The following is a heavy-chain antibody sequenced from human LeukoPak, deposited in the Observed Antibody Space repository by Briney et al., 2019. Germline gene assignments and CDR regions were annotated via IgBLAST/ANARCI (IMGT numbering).Heavy chain of an antibody. CDR1: GFTFSNYA. D-gene: IGHD3-10*01. V-gene: IGHV3-30-3*01. CDR3: VKDRTGTYTLDY. CDR2: ISDDGSRK. J-gene: IGHJ4*02. Sequence: GRSLRLSCAATGFTFSNYAIHWGRQAPGKGLEWVAFISDDGSRKHYADSVKGRFTISRDYSKNTLNLQMNSLRAEDTAVYYCVKDRTGTYTLDYWGQGTLVTVP.